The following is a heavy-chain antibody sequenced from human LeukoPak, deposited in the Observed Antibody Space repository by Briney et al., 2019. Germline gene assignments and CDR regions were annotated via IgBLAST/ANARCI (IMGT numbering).Heavy chain of an antibody. CDR2: ISPNSGGT. V-gene: IGHV1-2*06. CDR1: GYTFTGYY. J-gene: IGHJ4*02. Sequence: GASVKVSCKASGYTFTGYYMHWVRQAPGQGLEWMGRISPNSGGTNYAQKFQGRVTMTRDTSISTAYMELSRLRSDDTAVYYCARGGYYDSSGHYGYWGQGTLVTVSS. CDR3: ARGGYYDSSGHYGY. D-gene: IGHD3-22*01.